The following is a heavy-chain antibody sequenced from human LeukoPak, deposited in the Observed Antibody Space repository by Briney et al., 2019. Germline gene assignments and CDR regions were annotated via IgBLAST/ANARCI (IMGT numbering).Heavy chain of an antibody. J-gene: IGHJ4*02. CDR1: GGSISSYY. V-gene: IGHV4-4*07. D-gene: IGHD3-22*01. CDR2: IYTSGST. Sequence: PSETLSLTCTVSGGSISSYYWSWIRQPAGKGLEWIGRIYTSGSTNYNPSLKSRVTMSVDTSKNQFSLKLSSVTAADTAVYYCAREISYYYDSSGSFDYWGQGTLVTVSS. CDR3: AREISYYYDSSGSFDY.